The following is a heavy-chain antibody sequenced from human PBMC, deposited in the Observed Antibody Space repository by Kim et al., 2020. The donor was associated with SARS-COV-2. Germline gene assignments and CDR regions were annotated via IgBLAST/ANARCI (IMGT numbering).Heavy chain of an antibody. CDR2: IYPGDSDT. D-gene: IGHD3-10*01. V-gene: IGHV5-51*01. CDR1: GYSFTSYW. J-gene: IGHJ5*02. Sequence: GESLKISCKGSGYSFTSYWIGWVRQMPGKGLEWMGIIYPGDSDTRYSPSFQGQVTISADKSISTAYLQWSSLKASDTAMYYCARRTVYYGSGSPSGWFDPWGQGTLVTVSS. CDR3: ARRTVYYGSGSPSGWFDP.